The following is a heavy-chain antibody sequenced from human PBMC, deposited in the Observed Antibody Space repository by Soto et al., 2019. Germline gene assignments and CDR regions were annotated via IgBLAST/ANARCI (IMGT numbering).Heavy chain of an antibody. CDR3: SSSGWNDAPLDYYYGMDV. V-gene: IGHV4-59*08. Sequence: SETLSLTCTVSGFSISTHYWSWIRQPPGKGLEWIGYIYYSGSTNYNPSLKSRVTISADTSKNQFSLKLSSVTAADTAVYYCSSSGWNDAPLDYYYGMDVWGQGTTVTVSS. CDR1: GFSISTHY. D-gene: IGHD1-1*01. CDR2: IYYSGST. J-gene: IGHJ6*02.